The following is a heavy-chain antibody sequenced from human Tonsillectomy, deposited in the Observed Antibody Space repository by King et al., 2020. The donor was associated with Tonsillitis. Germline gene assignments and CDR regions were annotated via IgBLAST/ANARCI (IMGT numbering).Heavy chain of an antibody. J-gene: IGHJ3*02. CDR2: IWYDGSNK. V-gene: IGHV3-33*01. D-gene: IGHD3-3*01. CDR3: AIDGYDFWSGYHMSRDAFDI. CDR1: GFTFSSYV. Sequence: VQLVESGGGVVQPGRSLRLSCAASGFTFSSYVIHWVRQAPGKGLEWVALIWYDGSNKYYADSVKGRFTISRDNSKNTLYLQMNSLRAEDTAVFYCAIDGYDFWSGYHMSRDAFDIWGQGTMVTVSS.